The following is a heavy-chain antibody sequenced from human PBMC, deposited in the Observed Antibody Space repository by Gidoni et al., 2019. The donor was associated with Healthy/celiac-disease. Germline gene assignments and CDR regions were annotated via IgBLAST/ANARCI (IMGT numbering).Heavy chain of an antibody. CDR3: TRELDIVVVPAAHYYYYYGMDV. V-gene: IGHV3-49*04. CDR1: GFTFGDYA. J-gene: IGHJ6*02. D-gene: IGHD2-2*01. Sequence: EVQLVESGGGLVQPGRSLRLYCTASGFTFGDYAMSWVRQAPGKGLEWVGFIRSKAYGGTTEYAASVKGRFTISRDDSKSIAYLQMNSLKTEDTAVYYCTRELDIVVVPAAHYYYYYGMDVWGQGTTVTVSS. CDR2: IRSKAYGGTT.